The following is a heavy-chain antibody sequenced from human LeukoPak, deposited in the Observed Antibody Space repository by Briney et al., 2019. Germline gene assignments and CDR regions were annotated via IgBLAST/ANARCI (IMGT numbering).Heavy chain of an antibody. D-gene: IGHD6-13*01. CDR1: GFTFSSYE. Sequence: PGGSLRLSCAASGFTFSSYEMNWVRQAAGKGLEWVSYISSSGSTIYYADSVKGRFTISRDNAKNSLYLQMNSLRAEDTAVYYCAISVETYSSSWYLELDYWGQGSLVTVSS. V-gene: IGHV3-48*03. CDR2: ISSSGSTI. CDR3: AISVETYSSSWYLELDY. J-gene: IGHJ4*02.